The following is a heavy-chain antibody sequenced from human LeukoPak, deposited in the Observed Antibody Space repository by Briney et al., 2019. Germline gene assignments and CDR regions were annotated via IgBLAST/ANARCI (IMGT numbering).Heavy chain of an antibody. Sequence: SETLSLTCTVSGGSISSYYWSWIRQPAGKGLEWIGRIYTSGSTNYNPSLKSRVTMSVDTSKNQFSLKLSSVTAADTAVYYCARGVAAAGQIHFDYWDQGTLVTVSS. V-gene: IGHV4-4*07. CDR2: IYTSGST. D-gene: IGHD6-13*01. CDR3: ARGVAAAGQIHFDY. J-gene: IGHJ4*02. CDR1: GGSISSYY.